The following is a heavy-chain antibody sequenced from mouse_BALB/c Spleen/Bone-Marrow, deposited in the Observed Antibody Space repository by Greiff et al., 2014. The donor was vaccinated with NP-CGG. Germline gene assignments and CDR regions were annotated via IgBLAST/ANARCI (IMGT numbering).Heavy chain of an antibody. CDR3: ARWEYYAMDY. J-gene: IGHJ4*01. Sequence: DVKLQESGAELVKPGASVKLSCTASGFNIKDTYMHWVKQRPEQGLEWIGRIDPANGNTKYDPKFQGKATITADTSSNTAYQQLSSLTSEDTAVYYCARWEYYAMDYWGQGTSVTVSS. CDR1: GFNIKDTY. CDR2: IDPANGNT. V-gene: IGHV14-3*02. D-gene: IGHD4-1*01.